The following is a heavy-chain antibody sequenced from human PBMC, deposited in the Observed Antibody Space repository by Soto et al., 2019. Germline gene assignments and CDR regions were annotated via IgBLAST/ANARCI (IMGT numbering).Heavy chain of an antibody. V-gene: IGHV1-3*01. J-gene: IGHJ4*02. D-gene: IGHD6-19*01. CDR3: ARLIAVAGIDY. Sequence: QVRLVQSGAEVKKPGASVKVSCKASGYTFTSYAMHWVRQAPGQRLERMGWINAGNGNTNYAQKLQGRVTMTTDTSTRTAYMEMRSLRSDDTAVYYCARLIAVAGIDYWGKGTLVTVSS. CDR2: INAGNGNT. CDR1: GYTFTSYA.